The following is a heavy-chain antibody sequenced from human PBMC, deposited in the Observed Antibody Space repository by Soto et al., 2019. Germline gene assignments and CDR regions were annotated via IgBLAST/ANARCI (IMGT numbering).Heavy chain of an antibody. CDR2: IYWDDDK. D-gene: IGHD3-10*01. Sequence: QITSKESGPTLVKPTQTLTLTCTFSGFSLSTSGVGVGWIRQPPGKALEWLALIYWDDDKRYSPSLKSRLTITKDTSKNQVVLTMTNMDPVDTATYYCARLYYYGSGSPAFDIWGQGTMVTVSS. CDR3: ARLYYYGSGSPAFDI. J-gene: IGHJ3*02. CDR1: GFSLSTSGVG. V-gene: IGHV2-5*02.